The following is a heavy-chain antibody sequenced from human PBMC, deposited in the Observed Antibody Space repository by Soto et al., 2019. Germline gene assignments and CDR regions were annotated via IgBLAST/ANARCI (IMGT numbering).Heavy chain of an antibody. D-gene: IGHD1-26*01. CDR2: ISYDGSNK. Sequence: QVQLVESGGGVVQPGRSLRLSCAASGFTFSSYGMHWVRQAPGKGLEWVAVISYDGSNKYYADSVKGRFTISRDNSKNTRYLQMNSLRAEDTAVYYCAKGELDYYYGMDVWGEGTTVTVSS. CDR3: AKGELDYYYGMDV. J-gene: IGHJ6*01. V-gene: IGHV3-30*18. CDR1: GFTFSSYG.